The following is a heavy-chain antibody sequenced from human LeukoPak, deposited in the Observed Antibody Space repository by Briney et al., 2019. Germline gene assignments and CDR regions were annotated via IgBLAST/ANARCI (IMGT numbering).Heavy chain of an antibody. Sequence: PSETLSLTCTVSGGSISTYYWDRIRQPAGKGLEWIGRIHFSGSTNYNPSLKSRVTMSVDTSNNQFSLMLTSVTAADTAVYYCARDKGVERFGGVYFDSWGQGTLVIVSS. J-gene: IGHJ4*02. CDR2: IHFSGST. D-gene: IGHD1-26*01. CDR3: ARDKGVERFGGVYFDS. CDR1: GGSISTYY. V-gene: IGHV4-4*07.